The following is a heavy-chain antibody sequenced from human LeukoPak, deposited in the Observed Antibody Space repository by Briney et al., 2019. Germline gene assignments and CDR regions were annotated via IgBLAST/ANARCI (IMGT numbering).Heavy chain of an antibody. D-gene: IGHD3-3*01. V-gene: IGHV4-39*07. J-gene: IGHJ4*02. CDR3: ARAQNYDFWSGYPIHYHFDY. Sequence: SETLSLTCTVSGGSISSSSYYWGWVRRPPEKGLEWIGSIYYSGNTYYNPSLKSRVTISVGTSKNQFSLKLSSVTAADTAVYYCARAQNYDFWSGYPIHYHFDYWGQGTLVTVSS. CDR1: GGSISSSSYY. CDR2: IYYSGNT.